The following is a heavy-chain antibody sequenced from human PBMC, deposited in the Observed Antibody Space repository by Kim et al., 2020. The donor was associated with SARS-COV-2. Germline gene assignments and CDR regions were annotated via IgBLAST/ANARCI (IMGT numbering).Heavy chain of an antibody. J-gene: IGHJ6*01. CDR1: GGSFSGYY. V-gene: IGHV4-34*01. CDR3: TRRRQVSVFLYYYGMDV. D-gene: IGHD3-16*02. Sequence: SETLSLTCTVYGGSFSGYYWSWIRQSPGKGLEWIGEINHSGSSNYNPSLKNRVTISVEKSKNQFSLNLTSVTTADRAVYYCTRRRQVSVFLYYYGMDVWG. CDR2: INHSGSS.